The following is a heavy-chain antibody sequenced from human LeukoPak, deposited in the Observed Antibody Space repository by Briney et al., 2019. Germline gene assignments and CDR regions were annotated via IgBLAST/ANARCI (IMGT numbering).Heavy chain of an antibody. D-gene: IGHD4-17*01. Sequence: SETLSLTCTVSGGSISSYYWSWIRQPPGKGLEWIGYIYYRGSTNYNPSLKSRVTISVDTSKNQFSLKLSSVTAADTAVYYCARVSFSYGDYYFDYWGQGTLVTVSS. V-gene: IGHV4-59*01. CDR2: IYYRGST. CDR3: ARVSFSYGDYYFDY. J-gene: IGHJ4*02. CDR1: GGSISSYY.